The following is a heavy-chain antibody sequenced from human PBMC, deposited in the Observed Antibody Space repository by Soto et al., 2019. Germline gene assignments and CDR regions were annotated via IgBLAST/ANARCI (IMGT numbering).Heavy chain of an antibody. CDR2: INAGNGNT. J-gene: IGHJ4*02. Sequence: QVQLVQSGAEEKKPGASVKVSCKASGYTFTSYAMHWVRQAPGQRLEWMGWINAGNGNTKYSQKFQGRVTITRDTTATTAYMELSSLRSEDTAVYCCASESYGGEFDYWGQGALVTVSS. CDR1: GYTFTSYA. CDR3: ASESYGGEFDY. D-gene: IGHD4-17*01. V-gene: IGHV1-3*05.